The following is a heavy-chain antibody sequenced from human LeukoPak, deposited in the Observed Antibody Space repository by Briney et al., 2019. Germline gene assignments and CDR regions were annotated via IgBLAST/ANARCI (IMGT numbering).Heavy chain of an antibody. Sequence: EASVKVSCKASGYTFTGYYMHWVRQAPGQGLEWMGGIIPIFGTANYAQKFQGRVTITADKSTSTAYMELSSLRSEDTAVYYCAAESPTYYYDKGAFDIWGQGTMVTVSS. V-gene: IGHV1-69*06. CDR2: IIPIFGTA. D-gene: IGHD3-22*01. J-gene: IGHJ3*02. CDR3: AAESPTYYYDKGAFDI. CDR1: GYTFTGYY.